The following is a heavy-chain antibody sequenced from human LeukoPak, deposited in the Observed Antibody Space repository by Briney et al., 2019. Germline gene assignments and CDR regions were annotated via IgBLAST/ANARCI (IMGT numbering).Heavy chain of an antibody. V-gene: IGHV3-23*01. CDR2: ISDSGGST. Sequence: PGGSLRLSCAASGFTFSSYAMSWVRQAPGKGLEWVSAISDSGGSTYYADSVKGRFTISRDNSKNTLYLQMNGLRAEDTAVYYCAKGLTMVRGVIPADYWGQGTLVTVSS. CDR3: AKGLTMVRGVIPADY. D-gene: IGHD3-10*01. J-gene: IGHJ4*02. CDR1: GFTFSSYA.